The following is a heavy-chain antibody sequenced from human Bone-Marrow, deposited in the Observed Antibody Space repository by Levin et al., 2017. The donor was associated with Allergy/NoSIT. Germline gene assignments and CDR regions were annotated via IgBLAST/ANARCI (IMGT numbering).Heavy chain of an antibody. CDR2: ISSSGRTI. J-gene: IGHJ4*02. V-gene: IGHV3-11*01. Sequence: GESLKISCAASGFNFSSYYMSWIRQAPGKGLEWVSDISSSGRTIYYADSVKGRFTISRDNAKNSLYLQMNSLRAEDTAVYYCARDNRMIVVVTLGLDYWGQGTLVTVSS. CDR1: GFNFSSYY. D-gene: IGHD3-22*01. CDR3: ARDNRMIVVVTLGLDY.